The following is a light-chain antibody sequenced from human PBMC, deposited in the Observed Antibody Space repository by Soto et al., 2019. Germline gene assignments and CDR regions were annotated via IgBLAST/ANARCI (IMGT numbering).Light chain of an antibody. J-gene: IGKJ1*01. Sequence: DIQMTQSPSSLSESAGDRVTITCRASQGISTYLNWYQQRPGEAPNLLIYAASSLQSGVPSRFSGSGSGTDFTLTISSLQPEDFATYYCQQSYSTPPTFGQGTKV. CDR2: AAS. V-gene: IGKV1-39*01. CDR3: QQSYSTPPT. CDR1: QGISTY.